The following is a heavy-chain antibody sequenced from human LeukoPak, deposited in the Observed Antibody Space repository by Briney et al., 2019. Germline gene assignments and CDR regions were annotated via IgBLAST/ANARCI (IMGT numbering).Heavy chain of an antibody. CDR1: GYTFTNYG. V-gene: IGHV1-46*01. CDR2: INPSDGAT. D-gene: IGHD1-26*01. Sequence: ASVKVSCKASGYTFTNYGIIWVRQAPGQGLEWMGMINPSDGATIYAHRFQGRVTMTRDMSTTTVYMDLRSLRSEDTAVYFCARGQRGGLSGNWVGLFASYYTYYYMDVWGRGTTVTVSS. J-gene: IGHJ6*03. CDR3: ARGQRGGLSGNWVGLFASYYTYYYMDV.